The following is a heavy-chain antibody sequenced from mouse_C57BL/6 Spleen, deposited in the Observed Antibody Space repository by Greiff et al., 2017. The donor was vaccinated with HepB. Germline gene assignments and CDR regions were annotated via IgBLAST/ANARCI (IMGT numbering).Heavy chain of an antibody. CDR1: GYTFTSYG. V-gene: IGHV1-81*01. J-gene: IGHJ1*03. CDR2: IYPRSGNT. Sequence: VQLQESGAELARPGASVKLSCKASGYTFTSYGISWVKQRTGQGLEWIGEIYPRSGNTYYNEKFKGKATLTADKSSSTAYMERRSLTSEDSAVYFCEIYYDYDGYFDVWGTGTTVTVSS. CDR3: EIYYDYDGYFDV. D-gene: IGHD2-4*01.